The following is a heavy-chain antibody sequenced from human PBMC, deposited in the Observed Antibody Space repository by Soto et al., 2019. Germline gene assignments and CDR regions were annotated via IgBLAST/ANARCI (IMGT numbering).Heavy chain of an antibody. CDR1: GFSLSNARMG. Sequence: QVTLKESGPVLVKPTETLTLTCTVSGFSLSNARMGVSWIRQPPGKPLEWLAHTFSNDEKSYSTSLKSRLTIYKHTPKSQVVLTKPNVDPVDPATYYCARIRYPSGWRRGAFDIWGQGTMVTVSS. CDR3: ARIRYPSGWRRGAFDI. J-gene: IGHJ3*02. V-gene: IGHV2-26*01. D-gene: IGHD6-19*01. CDR2: TFSNDEK.